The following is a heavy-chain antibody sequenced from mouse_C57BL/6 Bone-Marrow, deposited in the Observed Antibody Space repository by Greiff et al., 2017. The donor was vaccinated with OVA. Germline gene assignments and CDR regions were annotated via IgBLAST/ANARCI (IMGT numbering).Heavy chain of an antibody. CDR2: INPSTGGT. CDR1: GYSFTGYY. J-gene: IGHJ3*01. Sequence: EVKLQQSGPELVKPGASVKISCKASGYSFTGYYMNWVKQSPEKSLEWIGEINPSTGGTTYNQKFKAKATLTVDKSSSTAYMQLKSLTSEDSAVYYCARSGRAWFAYWGQGTLVTVSA. V-gene: IGHV1-42*01. CDR3: ARSGRAWFAY.